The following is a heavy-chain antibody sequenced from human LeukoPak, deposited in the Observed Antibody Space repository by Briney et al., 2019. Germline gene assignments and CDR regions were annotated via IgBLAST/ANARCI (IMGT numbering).Heavy chain of an antibody. D-gene: IGHD2-15*01. CDR2: INPSGGST. CDR1: GYTFTSYY. CDR3: ARGGNIVVVVAATGPDY. V-gene: IGHV1-46*01. J-gene: IGHJ4*02. Sequence: GASVKVSCKASGYTFTSYYMHWVRQAPGQGLEWMGIINPSGGSTSYAQKFQGRVTMTRDTSTSTVYMELSSLRSEDTAVYYCARGGNIVVVVAATGPDYSGQGTLVTVSS.